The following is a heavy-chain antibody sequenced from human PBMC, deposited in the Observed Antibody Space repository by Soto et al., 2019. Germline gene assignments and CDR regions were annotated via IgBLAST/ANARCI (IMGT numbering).Heavy chain of an antibody. Sequence: GGSLRLSCAASGFTFSRYWMHWVRQAPGKGLMWVSRIDPDGRTTTYADSVKGRFTIARDNAKNTLYLQIDSLRVEDTAVYYCVRDREYDILTGSDFWGQGTLVTVSS. D-gene: IGHD3-9*01. CDR3: VRDREYDILTGSDF. CDR1: GFTFSRYW. V-gene: IGHV3-74*01. CDR2: IDPDGRTT. J-gene: IGHJ4*02.